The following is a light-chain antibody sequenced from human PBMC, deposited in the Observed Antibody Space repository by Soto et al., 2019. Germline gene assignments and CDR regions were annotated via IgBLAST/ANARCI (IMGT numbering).Light chain of an antibody. CDR3: QQYGDSPPIT. CDR2: GAS. V-gene: IGKV3-20*01. CDR1: QSASSSY. Sequence: EIVLTQSPGTLSLSTGERASLSCRASQSASSSYLAWYQQKPGQAPRLLIYGASSRATGIPDRFSGSGSGTDFTLTISGLEPEDVAVYYCQQYGDSPPITFGQGTLLEIK. J-gene: IGKJ5*01.